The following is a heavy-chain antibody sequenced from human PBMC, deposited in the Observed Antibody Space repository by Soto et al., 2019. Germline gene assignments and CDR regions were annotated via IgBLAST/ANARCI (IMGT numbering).Heavy chain of an antibody. V-gene: IGHV3-30-3*01. D-gene: IGHD3-10*01. CDR3: ARGGVGYYGDY. CDR2: ISYDGSNK. CDR1: GFTFSSYA. Sequence: QVQLVESGGGVVQPGRSLRLSCAASGFTFSSYAMHWVRQAPGKGLEWVAVISYDGSNKYYADSVKGRFTISRDNSKSRLDLQMISLRAEDRAVCYCARGGVGYYGDYWGQGTLVTVSS. J-gene: IGHJ4*02.